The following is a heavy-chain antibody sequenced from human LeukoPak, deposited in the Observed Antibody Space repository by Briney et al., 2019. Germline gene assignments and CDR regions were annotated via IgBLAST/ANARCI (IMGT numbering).Heavy chain of an antibody. D-gene: IGHD3-10*01. J-gene: IGHJ4*02. CDR1: GIPLSNYG. CDR3: AKRGVVVRVVLVGFHKEAYYFDS. Sequence: GSLRLSCAVSGIPLSNYGMSWVRQAPGKGLEWVAGVSDSGGRTNYADSVKGRFTISRDNSRNTLYLQMNSLRAEDTAVYFCAKRGVVVRVVLVGFHKEAYYFDSWGQGALVTVSS. CDR2: VSDSGGRT. V-gene: IGHV3-23*01.